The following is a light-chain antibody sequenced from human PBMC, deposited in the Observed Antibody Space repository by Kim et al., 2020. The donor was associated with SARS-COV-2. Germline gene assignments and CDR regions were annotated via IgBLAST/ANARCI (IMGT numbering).Light chain of an antibody. V-gene: IGKV3-11*01. J-gene: IGKJ4*01. Sequence: LSPGERATHSCRASQNVNNYLAWYQQKPGQAPRLLLYDVSNRATGIPARFSGSGSGTDFTLTISSLEPEDFAVYYCQQRKTWPVTFGGGTKVDIK. CDR1: QNVNNY. CDR3: QQRKTWPVT. CDR2: DVS.